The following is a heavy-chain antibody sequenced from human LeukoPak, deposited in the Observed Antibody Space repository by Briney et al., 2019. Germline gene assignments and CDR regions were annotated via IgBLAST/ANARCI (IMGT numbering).Heavy chain of an antibody. Sequence: SETLSLTCAVYGGSFSGYYWSWIRQPPGKGLEWIGEINHSGSTNYNPSLKSRVTISVDTSKNQFSLKLSSVIAADTAVYYCARRGGPYYYGSGSYRYFDYWGQGTLVTVSS. V-gene: IGHV4-34*01. J-gene: IGHJ4*02. CDR3: ARRGGPYYYGSGSYRYFDY. D-gene: IGHD3-10*01. CDR1: GGSFSGYY. CDR2: INHSGST.